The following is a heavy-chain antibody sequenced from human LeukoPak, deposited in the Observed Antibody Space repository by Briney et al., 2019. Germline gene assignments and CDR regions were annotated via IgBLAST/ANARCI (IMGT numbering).Heavy chain of an antibody. J-gene: IGHJ4*02. Sequence: GGSLRLSCAASGFTFSSYSMNWVRQAPGKGLEWVSSISSSSSYIYYADSVKGRFTISRDNAKNSLFLQMNSLRAEDTAVYYCATSGGYSGYPEYYFDYWGQGALVTVSS. D-gene: IGHD5-12*01. CDR1: GFTFSSYS. V-gene: IGHV3-21*01. CDR2: ISSSSSYI. CDR3: ATSGGYSGYPEYYFDY.